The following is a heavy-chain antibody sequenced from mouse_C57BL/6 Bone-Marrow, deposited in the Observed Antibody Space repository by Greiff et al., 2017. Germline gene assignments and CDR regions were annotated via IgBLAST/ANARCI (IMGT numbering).Heavy chain of an antibody. D-gene: IGHD1-1*01. CDR3: AREDYYGSSYNFDY. Sequence: VQLQQPGAELVMPGASVKLSCKASGYTFTSYWMHWVKQRPGQGLEWIGEIDPSDSYTNYNQKFKGKSTLTVDKSSSTAYMQLSSLTPEDSAVYYCAREDYYGSSYNFDYWGQGTTLTGSS. J-gene: IGHJ2*01. CDR1: GYTFTSYW. V-gene: IGHV1-69*01. CDR2: IDPSDSYT.